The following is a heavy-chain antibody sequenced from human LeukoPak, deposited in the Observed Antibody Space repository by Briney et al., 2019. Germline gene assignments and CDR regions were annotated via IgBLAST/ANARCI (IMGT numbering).Heavy chain of an antibody. CDR1: GFTLSRYG. J-gene: IGHJ4*02. CDR3: AKGGLISFFDN. D-gene: IGHD3/OR15-3a*01. V-gene: IGHV3-23*01. Sequence: PGGSLRLSCAASGFTLSRYGMSWVRQAPGKGLEWVSAISGSGGSTYYADSVKGRFTISRDNSKNTLYLQMNSLRADDTAVYYCAKGGLISFFDNWGQGTLVTVSS. CDR2: ISGSGGST.